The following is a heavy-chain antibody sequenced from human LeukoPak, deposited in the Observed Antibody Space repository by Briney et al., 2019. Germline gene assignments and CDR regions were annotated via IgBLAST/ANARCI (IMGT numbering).Heavy chain of an antibody. D-gene: IGHD3-22*01. Sequence: KPSETLSLTCTVSGGSISSSSYYWGWIRQPPGKGLEWIGSIYYSGSTYYNPSLKSRVTISVDTSKNQFSLKLSSVTAADTAVYYCARDYYDSSGRRSFDYWGQGTLVTVSS. J-gene: IGHJ4*02. V-gene: IGHV4-39*07. CDR3: ARDYYDSSGRRSFDY. CDR1: GGSISSSSYY. CDR2: IYYSGST.